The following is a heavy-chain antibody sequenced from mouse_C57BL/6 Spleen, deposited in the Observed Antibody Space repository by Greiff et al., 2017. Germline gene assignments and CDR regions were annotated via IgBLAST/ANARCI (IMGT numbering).Heavy chain of an antibody. Sequence: QVQLQQPGPELVKPGPSVKLSCKASGYTFTSYWMHWVKQRPGQGLEWIGNIYPSNGGTNSNEPFKSKATLTVDKSSSTAYMQLSSLTAEDSAVYYCARFYDWGQGTLVTVSA. J-gene: IGHJ3*01. CDR3: ARFYD. CDR1: GYTFTSYW. D-gene: IGHD1-1*01. V-gene: IGHV1-53*01. CDR2: IYPSNGGT.